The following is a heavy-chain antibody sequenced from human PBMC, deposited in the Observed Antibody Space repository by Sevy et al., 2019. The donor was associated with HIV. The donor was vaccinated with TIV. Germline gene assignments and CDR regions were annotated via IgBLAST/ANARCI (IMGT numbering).Heavy chain of an antibody. CDR3: ARGGGYYDKGMDV. J-gene: IGHJ6*02. CDR1: GGTFSSYT. Sequence: ASVKVSCRASGGTFSSYTINWVRQAPGQGLEWMGEIIPIFGTANYAQKLQGRVTIIADESTTTAYMELSSLRSEDTAVYYSARGGGYYDKGMDVWGQGTTVTVSS. CDR2: IIPIFGTA. D-gene: IGHD3-22*01. V-gene: IGHV1-69*13.